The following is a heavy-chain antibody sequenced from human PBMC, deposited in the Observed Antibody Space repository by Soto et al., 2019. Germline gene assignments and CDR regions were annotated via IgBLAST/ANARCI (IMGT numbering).Heavy chain of an antibody. J-gene: IGHJ6*02. CDR1: GFTFSSYG. CDR3: AKDRRRRGYRGNGMDV. D-gene: IGHD5-18*01. CDR2: IWYDGSNK. V-gene: IGHV3-33*06. Sequence: GGSLRLSCAASGFTFSSYGMHWVRQAPGKGLEWVAVIWYDGSNKYYADSVKGRFTISRDNSKNTLYLQMNSLRAEDTAVYYCAKDRRRRGYRGNGMDVWGQGTTVTVSS.